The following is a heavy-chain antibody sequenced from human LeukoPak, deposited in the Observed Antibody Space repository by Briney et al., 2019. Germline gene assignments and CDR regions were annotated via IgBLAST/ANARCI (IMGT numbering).Heavy chain of an antibody. CDR3: ARHSSSSAANFDN. J-gene: IGHJ4*02. V-gene: IGHV4-39*01. D-gene: IGHD6-6*01. Sequence: SETLSLTCTVSGGSISSSSYYWGWIRQPPGKGLEWIGSIYYSGSTYYNPSLKSRVTISVDTSKNQFSLRLTSVTAADTAVYYCARHSSSSAANFDNWGQGTLVTVSS. CDR2: IYYSGST. CDR1: GGSISSSSYY.